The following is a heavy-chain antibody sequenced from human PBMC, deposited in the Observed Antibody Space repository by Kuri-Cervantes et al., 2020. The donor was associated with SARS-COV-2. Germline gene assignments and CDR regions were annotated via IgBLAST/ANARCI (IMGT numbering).Heavy chain of an antibody. D-gene: IGHD5-18*01. CDR3: ARDVGFGYSYGHSYGMDV. Sequence: SEKVSCKASGFTFTSSAVQWVRQARGQRLEWIGWIVVGSGNTNYAQKFQGRVTITADESTSTAYMELSSLRSEDTAVYYCARDVGFGYSYGHSYGMDVWGQGTTVTVSS. J-gene: IGHJ6*02. CDR1: GFTFTSSA. V-gene: IGHV1-58*01. CDR2: IVVGSGNT.